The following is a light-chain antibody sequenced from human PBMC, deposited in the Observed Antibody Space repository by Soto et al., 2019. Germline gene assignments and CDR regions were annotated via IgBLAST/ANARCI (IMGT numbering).Light chain of an antibody. Sequence: QSVLTQPASVSGSPGQSITISCTGTSSDLGNYNYVSWYQHHPGKAPRLMIYASSNRPSGVSHRFSGSRSGNTASLTISGLQAEDEADYYCSSYTSGSTLYVFGTGTKLTVL. V-gene: IGLV2-14*01. CDR3: SSYTSGSTLYV. J-gene: IGLJ1*01. CDR1: SSDLGNYNY. CDR2: ASS.